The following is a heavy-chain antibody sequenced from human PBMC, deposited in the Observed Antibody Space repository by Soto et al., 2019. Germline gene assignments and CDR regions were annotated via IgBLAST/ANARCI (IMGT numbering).Heavy chain of an antibody. CDR2: ISGSGGST. V-gene: IGHV3-23*01. J-gene: IGHJ4*02. D-gene: IGHD6-19*01. CDR3: AKGLPQWLVEPEFDY. CDR1: GFNFSSYA. Sequence: PGGSLRLSCAASGFNFSSYAMSWVRQAPGKGLEWVSAISGSGGSTYYADSVKGRFTISRDNSKNTLYLQMNSLRAEDTAVYYCAKGLPQWLVEPEFDYGGQGTLVTVSS.